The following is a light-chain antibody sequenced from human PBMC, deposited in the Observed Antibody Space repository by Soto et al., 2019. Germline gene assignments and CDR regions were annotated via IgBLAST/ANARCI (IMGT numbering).Light chain of an antibody. CDR2: WAS. J-gene: IGKJ1*01. V-gene: IGKV4-1*01. Sequence: DIVMTQSPDSLAVSLGERATINCKSSQSVFYSSNNKNFLAWYQQKPRQPPKLLIYWASTRESGVPDRFSGSGSGTDFTLTISSLQAEDVAVYYCQQYYSTPLAFGQGTKVDIK. CDR1: QSVFYSSNNKNF. CDR3: QQYYSTPLA.